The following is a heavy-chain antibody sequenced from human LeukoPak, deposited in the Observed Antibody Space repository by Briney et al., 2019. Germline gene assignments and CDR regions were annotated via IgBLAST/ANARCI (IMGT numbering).Heavy chain of an antibody. V-gene: IGHV4-34*01. CDR3: ARLARRWFVWGNLDAFDI. CDR2: INHSGST. D-gene: IGHD3-16*01. Sequence: SETLSLTYAVYGGSFSGYYWSWIRQPPGKGLEWIGEINHSGSTNYNPSLKSRVTISVDTSKNQFSLKLSSVTAADTAVYYCARLARRWFVWGNLDAFDIWGQGTMVTVSS. J-gene: IGHJ3*02. CDR1: GGSFSGYY.